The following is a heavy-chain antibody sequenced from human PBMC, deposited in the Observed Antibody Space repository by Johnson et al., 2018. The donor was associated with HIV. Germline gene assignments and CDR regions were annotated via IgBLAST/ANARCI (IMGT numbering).Heavy chain of an antibody. CDR2: ISGSGEST. CDR3: ARDGMYSSPWDAFDI. Sequence: VQLVESGGGLVQPGGSLRLSCATSGFIFDDYAMGWVRQAPGKGLEWVSAISGSGESTYYADSVKGRFTISRDNSKNTLYLQMNSLRAEDTAVYYCARDGMYSSPWDAFDIWGQGTMVTVSS. V-gene: IGHV3-23*04. CDR1: GFIFDDYA. D-gene: IGHD6-13*01. J-gene: IGHJ3*02.